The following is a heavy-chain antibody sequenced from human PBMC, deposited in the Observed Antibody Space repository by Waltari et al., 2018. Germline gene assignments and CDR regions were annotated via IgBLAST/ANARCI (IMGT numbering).Heavy chain of an antibody. CDR2: VRWRCATV. Sequence: EVQLVESGGGLVQPGRSLRLSCAASGFDFYDYAMHWVRQVPGKGLEWVSVVRWRCATVGYADSVNGRFAISRDNAKNSLYLQMNSLRVEDTAFYYCAASRGVYWYFDFWGRGTLVSVSS. V-gene: IGHV3-9*01. D-gene: IGHD3-16*01. J-gene: IGHJ2*01. CDR1: GFDFYDYA. CDR3: AASRGVYWYFDF.